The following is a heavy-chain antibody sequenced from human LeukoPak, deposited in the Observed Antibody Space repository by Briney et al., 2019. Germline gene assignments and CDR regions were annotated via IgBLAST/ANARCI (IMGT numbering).Heavy chain of an antibody. CDR1: GFTFTDYY. Sequence: ASVKVSCKASGFTFTDYYLHWVRQAPGQGLEWMGRIILNGGATNNAQKFQGRVTLTRDTSISTAYMELSRQTSDDTAVYYCATDGGNHNFNYWGQGTLVTVSS. CDR3: ATDGGNHNFNY. V-gene: IGHV1-2*06. D-gene: IGHD1-14*01. J-gene: IGHJ4*02. CDR2: IILNGGAT.